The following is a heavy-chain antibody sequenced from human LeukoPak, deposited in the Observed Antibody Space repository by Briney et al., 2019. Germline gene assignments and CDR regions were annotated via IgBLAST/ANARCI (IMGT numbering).Heavy chain of an antibody. CDR3: ARAPRRYYGSGADNWFDP. CDR1: GFTFSSYG. J-gene: IGHJ5*02. Sequence: GGSLRLSCAASGFTFSSYGMHWVRQAPGKGLEWVAVIWYDGSNKHYADSVKGRFTISRDNSKNTLYLQMNSLRAEDTAVYYCARAPRRYYGSGADNWFDPWGQGTLVTVSS. CDR2: IWYDGSNK. D-gene: IGHD3-10*01. V-gene: IGHV3-33*01.